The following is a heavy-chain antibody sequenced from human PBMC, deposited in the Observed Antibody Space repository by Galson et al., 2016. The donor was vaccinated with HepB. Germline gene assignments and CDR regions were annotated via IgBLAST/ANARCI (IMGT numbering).Heavy chain of an antibody. J-gene: IGHJ4*02. D-gene: IGHD3-3*01. CDR1: GFTFSSYS. Sequence: SLRLSCAASGFTFSSYSMSWVRQAPGKGLEWVAYISGSSSTIHYADSMKGRITISRDNAKDSLFLQMNSLRDDDTAVYYCARVDYWMGFEDWGQGTLVTVSS. CDR2: ISGSSSTI. CDR3: ARVDYWMGFED. V-gene: IGHV3-48*02.